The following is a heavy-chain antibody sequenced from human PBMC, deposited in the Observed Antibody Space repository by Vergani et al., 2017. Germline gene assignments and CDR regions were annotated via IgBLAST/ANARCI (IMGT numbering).Heavy chain of an antibody. CDR1: GGSISSGGYS. CDR2: TYHSGLT. J-gene: IGHJ5*02. V-gene: IGHV4-30-2*02. CDR3: ASDRDLYCRSTTSCHNWFDP. D-gene: IGHD2/OR15-2a*01. Sequence: QLQLQESGSGLVKTSQTLSLTCAVSGGSISSGGYSWGWLRQPPGKGLEWIGYTYHSGLTYYNPSLKSLVTISVDRSKNQFSLRMTSLTAADTAIYYCASDRDLYCRSTTSCHNWFDPWGQGSLVTVSS.